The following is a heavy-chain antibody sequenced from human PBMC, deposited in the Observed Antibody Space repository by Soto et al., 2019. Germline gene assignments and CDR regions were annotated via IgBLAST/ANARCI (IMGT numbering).Heavy chain of an antibody. CDR2: ISWNSGSI. CDR3: AKDITYGSGSYLDY. D-gene: IGHD3-10*01. Sequence: GGSLRLSCAASGFTFDDYAMHWVRQAPGKGLEWVSGISWNSGSIGYADSVKGRFTISRDNAKNSLYLQMNSLRAEDTALYYCAKDITYGSGSYLDYWGQGTLVTVSS. V-gene: IGHV3-9*01. J-gene: IGHJ4*02. CDR1: GFTFDDYA.